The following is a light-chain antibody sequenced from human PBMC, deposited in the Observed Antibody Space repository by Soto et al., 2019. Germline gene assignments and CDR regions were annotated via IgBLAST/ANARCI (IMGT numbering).Light chain of an antibody. CDR1: SSDVGAYNY. V-gene: IGLV2-14*01. CDR2: EVS. Sequence: QSVLTQPASVSGSPGQSITISCTGTSSDVGAYNYVSWYQQHPGKAPKLMIYEVSTRPSGISNRFSGSKSVNTASLTISGLQAEDEADYYCSSYTRSTTLVVFGGGTKLTVL. CDR3: SSYTRSTTLVV. J-gene: IGLJ3*02.